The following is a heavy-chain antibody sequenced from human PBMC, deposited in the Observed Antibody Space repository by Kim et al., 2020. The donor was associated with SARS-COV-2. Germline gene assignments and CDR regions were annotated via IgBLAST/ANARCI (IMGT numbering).Heavy chain of an antibody. J-gene: IGHJ6*02. CDR1: GFTFSSYG. CDR2: ISYDGSNK. CDR3: AKDPGMGRLRRGMDV. V-gene: IGHV3-30*18. D-gene: IGHD3-10*01. Sequence: GGSLRLSCAASGFTFSSYGRHWVRQAPGKGLEWVAVISYDGSNKYYADSVKGRFTISRDNSKNTLYLQMNSLRAEDTAVYYCAKDPGMGRLRRGMDVWGQGTTVTVSS.